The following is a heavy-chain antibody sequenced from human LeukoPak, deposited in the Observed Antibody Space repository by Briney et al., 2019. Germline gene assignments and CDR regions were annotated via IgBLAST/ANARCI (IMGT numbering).Heavy chain of an antibody. D-gene: IGHD2-15*01. J-gene: IGHJ6*03. CDR3: ARPPTSSRGGRYYYMDV. CDR2: IIPIFGTA. CDR1: GGTFSSYA. V-gene: IGHV1-69*01. Sequence: ASVKVSCKASGGTFSSYAISWVRQAPGQGLEWMGGIIPIFGTANYAQKFQGRVTITADESTSTAYMELSSLRSEDTAVFYCARPPTSSRGGRYYYMDVWSKGTTVTVSS.